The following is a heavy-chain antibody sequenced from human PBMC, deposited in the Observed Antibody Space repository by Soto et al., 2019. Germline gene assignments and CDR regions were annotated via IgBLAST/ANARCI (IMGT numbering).Heavy chain of an antibody. J-gene: IGHJ4*02. V-gene: IGHV3-23*01. CDR1: GFTFSSYA. CDR2: ISGSGGST. D-gene: IGHD3-3*01. CDR3: AKPLGFWSGHLPTPFDY. Sequence: PGGSLRLSCAASGFTFSSYAMSWVRQAPGKGLEWVSAISGSGGSTYYADSVKGRFTISRDNSKNTLYLQMNNLRAEDTAVYYCAKPLGFWSGHLPTPFDYWGQGTLVTVSS.